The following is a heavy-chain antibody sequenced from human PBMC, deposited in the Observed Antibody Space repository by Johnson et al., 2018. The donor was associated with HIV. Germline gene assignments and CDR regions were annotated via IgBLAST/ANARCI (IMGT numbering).Heavy chain of an antibody. J-gene: IGHJ3*01. V-gene: IGHV3-9*01. CDR1: GFTFDDYA. Sequence: VQLVESGGGLVQPGRSLRLSCAASGFTFDDYAMHWVRQAPGKGLERVSGISWNSGSLSYADSVKGRFTISRCKAKNSLYLQMNSLRAEDTALYYWAKGGVGAVAGIDWGWGQGTMVTVSS. CDR2: ISWNSGSL. D-gene: IGHD6-19*01. CDR3: AKGGVGAVAGIDWG.